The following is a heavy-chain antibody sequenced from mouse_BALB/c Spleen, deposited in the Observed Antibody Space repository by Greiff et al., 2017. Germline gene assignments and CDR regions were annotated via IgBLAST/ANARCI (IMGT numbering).Heavy chain of an antibody. D-gene: IGHD1-1*01. J-gene: IGHJ4*01. Sequence: EVKVVESGGGLVKPGGSLKLSCAASGFTFSSYAMSWVRQTPEKRLEWVASISSGGSTYYPDSVKGRFTISRDNARNILYLQMSSLRSEDTAMYYCARFYSSDYWGQGTSVTVSS. CDR3: ARFYSSDY. CDR1: GFTFSSYA. CDR2: ISSGGST. V-gene: IGHV5-6-5*01.